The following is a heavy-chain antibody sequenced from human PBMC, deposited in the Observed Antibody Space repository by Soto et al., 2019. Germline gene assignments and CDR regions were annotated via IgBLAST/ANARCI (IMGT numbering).Heavy chain of an antibody. CDR1: GDSINSADYY. CDR3: ARVVQFYDSSGYSFYYFDY. J-gene: IGHJ4*02. CDR2: IYYSRSD. V-gene: IGHV4-30-4*01. D-gene: IGHD3-22*01. Sequence: ASETLSLTCTVSGDSINSADYYWSWLRQPPGKGLEWIGYIYYSRSDYYNPSLGRRATITIDTSRNQFSLNLMSVTAADTAVYCCARVVQFYDSSGYSFYYFDYWGQGALVTVSS.